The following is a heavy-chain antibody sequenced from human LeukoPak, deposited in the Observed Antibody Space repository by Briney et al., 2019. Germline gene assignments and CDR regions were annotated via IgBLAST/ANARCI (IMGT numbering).Heavy chain of an antibody. CDR1: GFTFRTNV. CDR2: TGADGGST. D-gene: IGHD6-19*01. CDR3: ARRVGGTPDY. Sequence: GGSLRLSCAASGFTFRTNVMTWVRQAPGKGLEWVSATGADGGSTDYADSVRGRFTISRDNSKNTLFLQMNSLRAEDTALYYCARRVGGTPDYWGRGTLVTVSS. V-gene: IGHV3-23*01. J-gene: IGHJ4*02.